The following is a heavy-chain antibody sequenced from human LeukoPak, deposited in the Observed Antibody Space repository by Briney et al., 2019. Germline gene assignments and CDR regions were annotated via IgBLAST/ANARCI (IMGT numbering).Heavy chain of an antibody. Sequence: GGSLRLSCAASGFTFSSYAMSWVRQAPRKGLEWVSAISGSGGSTYYADSVKGRFTISRDNSKNTLYLQMNSLRAEDTAVYYCAGGYCSSTSCYPDYWGQGTLVTVSS. J-gene: IGHJ4*02. V-gene: IGHV3-23*01. CDR3: AGGYCSSTSCYPDY. CDR1: GFTFSSYA. CDR2: ISGSGGST. D-gene: IGHD2-2*01.